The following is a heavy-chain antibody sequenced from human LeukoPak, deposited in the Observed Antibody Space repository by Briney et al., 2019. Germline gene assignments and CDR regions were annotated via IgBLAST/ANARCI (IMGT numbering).Heavy chain of an antibody. Sequence: GGSLRLSCVGSGFTFSSYSMNWVRQAPGKGLEWVSYISSSGSTIYYADSVKGRFTISRDNAKNSLYLQMNSLRAEDTAVYYCARDPVSSSVDGYNFANFDYWGQGTLVTVSS. CDR1: GFTFSSYS. CDR3: ARDPVSSSVDGYNFANFDY. J-gene: IGHJ4*02. CDR2: ISSSGSTI. D-gene: IGHD5-24*01. V-gene: IGHV3-48*04.